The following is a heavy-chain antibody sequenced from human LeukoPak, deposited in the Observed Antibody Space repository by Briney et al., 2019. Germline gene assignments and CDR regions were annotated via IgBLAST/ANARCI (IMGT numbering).Heavy chain of an antibody. CDR1: GGSISNNY. CDR3: ASHKGF. J-gene: IGHJ4*02. CDR2: IYYSGGT. V-gene: IGHV4-59*01. Sequence: SETLSLTCTVSGGSISNNYWSWFRQSPGKGLEWIGYIYYSGGTNYNPSLKSRVTISVDTSKSQFSLKLSSVTAADTAVYYCASHKGFWGQGALVTVSS.